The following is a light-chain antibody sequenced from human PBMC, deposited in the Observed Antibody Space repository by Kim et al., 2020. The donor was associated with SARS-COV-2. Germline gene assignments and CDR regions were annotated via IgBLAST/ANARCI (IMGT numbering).Light chain of an antibody. CDR2: GAS. J-gene: IGKJ1*01. CDR3: QQYNNWPRT. V-gene: IGKV3-15*01. CDR1: QRVSSN. Sequence: EIVMTQSPATLSVSPGERATLSCRASQRVSSNLVWYQQKPGQAPRLLIYGASARATDIPARFSGSGSGTEFTLTISSLQSEDFAVYYCQQYNNWPRTFGQGTKVDIK.